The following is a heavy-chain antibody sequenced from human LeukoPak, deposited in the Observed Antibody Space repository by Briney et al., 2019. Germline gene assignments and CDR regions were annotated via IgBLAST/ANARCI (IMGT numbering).Heavy chain of an antibody. CDR2: ISSSSSYI. J-gene: IGHJ3*02. CDR3: AGYIAVAGHGAHDAFDI. CDR1: GFTFSSYS. D-gene: IGHD6-19*01. V-gene: IGHV3-21*01. Sequence: PGGSLRLSCAASGFTFSSYSMNWVRQAPGKGLEWVSSISSSSSYIYYADSVKGRFTISRDNAKNSLYLQMNSLRAEDTAVYYCAGYIAVAGHGAHDAFDIWGQGTMVTVSS.